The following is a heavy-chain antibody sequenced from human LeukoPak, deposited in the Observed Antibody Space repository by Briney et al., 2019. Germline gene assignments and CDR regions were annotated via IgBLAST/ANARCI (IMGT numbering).Heavy chain of an antibody. CDR3: ARIDTGYYYDSSAPSNWSDP. D-gene: IGHD3-22*01. CDR1: GGSISSYY. Sequence: SETLSLTCTVSGGSISSYYWSWIRQPPGKGLEWIGYIYYSGSTNYNPSLKSRVTISVDTSKNQFSLRLSSVTAADTAVYYCARIDTGYYYDSSAPSNWSDPCGQGTLVTASS. CDR2: IYYSGST. V-gene: IGHV4-59*01. J-gene: IGHJ5*02.